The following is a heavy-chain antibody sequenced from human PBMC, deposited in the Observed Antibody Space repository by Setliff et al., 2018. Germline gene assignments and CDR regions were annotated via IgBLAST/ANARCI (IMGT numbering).Heavy chain of an antibody. Sequence: GGSLRLSCAASVSVFSRFDMSWVRQAPGKGLEWVSVFTHSGVTYYTPSAKGRFVISRDESKNTLYLQMNSLRVEDTAVYYCARVHYETSTYSPTLFDHWGQGALVTVS. V-gene: IGHV3-23*01. CDR1: VSVFSRFD. D-gene: IGHD3-22*01. J-gene: IGHJ4*02. CDR2: FTHSGVT. CDR3: ARVHYETSTYSPTLFDH.